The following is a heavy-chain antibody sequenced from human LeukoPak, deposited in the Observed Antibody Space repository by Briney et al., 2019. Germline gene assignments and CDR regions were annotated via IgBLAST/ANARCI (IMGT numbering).Heavy chain of an antibody. D-gene: IGHD2-2*01. V-gene: IGHV4-38-2*02. J-gene: IGHJ4*02. CDR1: GYSISSGYY. CDR3: AREQYCSSTSCPFGY. CDR2: IYHSGST. Sequence: SETLSLTCAVSGYSISSGYYWGWIRQPPGKGLEWIGSIYHSGSTYYNPSLKSRATISVDTSKNQFSLKLSSVTAADTAVYYCAREQYCSSTSCPFGYWGQGTLVTVSS.